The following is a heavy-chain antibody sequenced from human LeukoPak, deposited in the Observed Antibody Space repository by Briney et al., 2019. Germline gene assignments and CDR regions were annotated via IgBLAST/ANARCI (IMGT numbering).Heavy chain of an antibody. J-gene: IGHJ4*02. Sequence: ASVKVSCKASGYTFTSYAMNWVRQAPGQGLEWMGWINTNTGNPTYAQGFTGRFVFSLDTSVSTAYLQISSLKAEDTAVYYCARDANYYDSSGYWCYFDYWGQGTLVTVSS. CDR3: ARDANYYDSSGYWCYFDY. CDR1: GYTFTSYA. D-gene: IGHD3-22*01. CDR2: INTNTGNP. V-gene: IGHV7-4-1*02.